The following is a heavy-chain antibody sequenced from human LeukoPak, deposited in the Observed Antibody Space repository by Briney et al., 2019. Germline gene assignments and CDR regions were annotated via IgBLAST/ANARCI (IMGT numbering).Heavy chain of an antibody. CDR2: INHSGST. V-gene: IGHV4-34*01. Sequence: SETLSLTCAVYGGSFSGYYWSWIRQPPGKGLEWIGEINHSGSTNYNPSLKSRVTISVDTSKNQFSLKLSSVTAADTAVYYCARGYGSGSYSPSFDYRGQGTLVTVSS. CDR1: GGSFSGYY. J-gene: IGHJ4*02. CDR3: ARGYGSGSYSPSFDY. D-gene: IGHD3-10*01.